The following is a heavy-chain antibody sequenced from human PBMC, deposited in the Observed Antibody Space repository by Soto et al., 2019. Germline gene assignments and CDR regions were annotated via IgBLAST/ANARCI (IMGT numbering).Heavy chain of an antibody. J-gene: IGHJ6*02. V-gene: IGHV4-34*01. Sequence: QVQLQQWGAGLLKPSETLSLTCAVYGGSFSGYYWSWIRQPPGKGLEWIGEINHSGSTNYNPSLKSRVTISVDTSKNQFSLKLSSVTAADTAVYYGARHIAARRYYYGMDVWCQGTTVTVSS. D-gene: IGHD6-6*01. CDR3: ARHIAARRYYYGMDV. CDR2: INHSGST. CDR1: GGSFSGYY.